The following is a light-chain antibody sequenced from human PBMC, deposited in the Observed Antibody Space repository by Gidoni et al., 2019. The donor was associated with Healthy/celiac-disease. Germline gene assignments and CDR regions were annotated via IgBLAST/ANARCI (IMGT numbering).Light chain of an antibody. CDR3: QQYNNWPPYT. J-gene: IGKJ2*01. CDR2: GAS. Sequence: DIVMTQSPATLSASPGERATLSCRASPSVSSNLAWYQQKPGQAPRLLIYGASTRATGIPARFSGSGSGTEFTLTISSLQSEDFAVYYCQQYNNWPPYTFGQGTKLEIK. CDR1: PSVSSN. V-gene: IGKV3-15*01.